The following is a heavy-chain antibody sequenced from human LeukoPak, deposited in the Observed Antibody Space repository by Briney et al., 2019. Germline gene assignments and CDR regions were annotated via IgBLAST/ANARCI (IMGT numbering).Heavy chain of an antibody. CDR2: IIPIFGTA. CDR1: GGTFSSYA. J-gene: IGHJ4*02. CDR3: ARDTIFGVVRANYFDY. D-gene: IGHD3-3*01. V-gene: IGHV1-69*13. Sequence: SVKVSCKASGGTFSSYAISWVRQAPGQGLEWMGGIIPIFGTANYAQKFQGRVTITADESTSTAYMELSSLRSEDTAVYYCARDTIFGVVRANYFDYWGQGTLVTVSS.